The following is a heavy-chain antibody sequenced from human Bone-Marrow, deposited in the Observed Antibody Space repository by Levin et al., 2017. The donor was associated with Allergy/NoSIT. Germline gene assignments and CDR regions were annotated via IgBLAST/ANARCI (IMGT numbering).Heavy chain of an antibody. CDR3: AKDKVSQWLFVGVFDV. J-gene: IGHJ3*01. CDR2: TWFDGVHE. V-gene: IGHV3-33*06. CDR1: GFSVSSNG. Sequence: SGGSLRLSCVASGFSVSSNGMHWVRQVPGKGLEWIGVTWFDGVHEAYSASVRGRFTISRDSSKNTLYLQMNSLGAEDADIYYCAKDKVSQWLFVGVFDVWGQGTKVTVSS. D-gene: IGHD6-19*01.